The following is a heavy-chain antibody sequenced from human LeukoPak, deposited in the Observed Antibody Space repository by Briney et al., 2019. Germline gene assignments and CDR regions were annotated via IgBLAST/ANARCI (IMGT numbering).Heavy chain of an antibody. Sequence: PSETLSLPCAVSTDSLSRHYWGWSRQPPGKGLEGIGYISYIGSTNYNPSLKSRVTISIDTSKNQFSLKLRSVTAADTAVYYCARDLITVTKGFDIWGQGTMVSVSS. CDR3: ARDLITVTKGFDI. D-gene: IGHD4-17*01. V-gene: IGHV4-59*11. CDR2: ISYIGST. J-gene: IGHJ3*02. CDR1: TDSLSRHY.